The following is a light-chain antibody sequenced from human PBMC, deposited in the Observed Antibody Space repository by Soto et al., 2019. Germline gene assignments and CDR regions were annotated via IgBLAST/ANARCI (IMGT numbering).Light chain of an antibody. CDR1: QTIANY. V-gene: IGKV1-39*01. CDR2: AAS. CDR3: HQSHSSPDT. Sequence: DIQMTQSPSSLSASVGDRVTISCRPSQTIANYLNWYQHKPGNAPKLLIYAASSLQTGVPSRFSGSGSGTDFTLTINSLQPEDFATYFCHQSHSSPDTFGQGTRLEIK. J-gene: IGKJ2*01.